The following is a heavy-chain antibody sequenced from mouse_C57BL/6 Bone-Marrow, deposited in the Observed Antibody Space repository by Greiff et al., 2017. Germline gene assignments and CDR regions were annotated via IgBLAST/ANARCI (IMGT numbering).Heavy chain of an antibody. D-gene: IGHD1-1*01. CDR1: GYTFTGYW. J-gene: IGHJ1*03. Sequence: QVQLQQSGAELMKPGASVKLSCKATGYTFTGYWIEWVKQRPGHGLEWIGEILPGSGSTNYNEKFKGKATFTADTSSNTAYMQLSSLTTEDSAIYYCARGPFYYYGSSHWDFDVWGTGTTVTVSS. CDR3: ARGPFYYYGSSHWDFDV. CDR2: ILPGSGST. V-gene: IGHV1-9*01.